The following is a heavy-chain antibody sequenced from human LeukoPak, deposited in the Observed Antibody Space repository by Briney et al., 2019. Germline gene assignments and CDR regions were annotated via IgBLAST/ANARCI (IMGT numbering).Heavy chain of an antibody. J-gene: IGHJ4*02. V-gene: IGHV3-30-3*02. CDR2: ISYDGSNK. D-gene: IGHD6-19*01. Sequence: GGSLRLSCAASGFTFSSYAMHWVRQAPGKGLEWVAVISYDGSNKYYADSVKGRFTISRDNSKNTLYLQMNSLRAEDTAVYYCAKTLSSGWYSGVGRNYYFDYWGQGTLVTVSS. CDR3: AKTLSSGWYSGVGRNYYFDY. CDR1: GFTFSSYA.